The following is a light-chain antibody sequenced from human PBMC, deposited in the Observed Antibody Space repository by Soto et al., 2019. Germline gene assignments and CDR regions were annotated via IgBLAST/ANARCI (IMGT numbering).Light chain of an antibody. Sequence: EIVLSQSPATLSALPGYRVTLSCGASQALNTTLAWYQHKPGQAPRLLIYLTSNRAAGVPSRYSGSGSGTDFTLTISSLPSEDFEVYYCHQYDYWPLTFGGGTKVDIK. V-gene: IGKV3D-15*01. CDR3: HQYDYWPLT. CDR1: QALNTT. CDR2: LTS. J-gene: IGKJ4*01.